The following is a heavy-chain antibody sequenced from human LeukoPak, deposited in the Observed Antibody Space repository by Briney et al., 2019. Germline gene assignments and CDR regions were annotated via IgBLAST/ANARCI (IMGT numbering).Heavy chain of an antibody. V-gene: IGHV4-34*01. CDR3: ARRINMIVVVRGYFDY. CDR1: GGSFSGYY. CDR2: INHSGST. D-gene: IGHD3-22*01. Sequence: SETLSLTCAVYGGSFSGYYWSWIRQPPGKGLEWIGEINHSGSTNYNPSLKSRVTISVDTSKNQFSLKLSSVTAADTAVYYCARRINMIVVVRGYFDYWGQGTLVTVSS. J-gene: IGHJ4*02.